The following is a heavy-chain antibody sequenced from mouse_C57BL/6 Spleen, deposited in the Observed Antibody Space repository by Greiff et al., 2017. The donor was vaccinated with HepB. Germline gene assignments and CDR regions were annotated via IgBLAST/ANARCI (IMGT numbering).Heavy chain of an antibody. J-gene: IGHJ3*01. Sequence: EVQLQQSGAELVRPGASVKLSCTASGFNIKDYYMHWVKQRPEQGLEWVGRIDPEDGDTEYAPKFQGKATMTADTSSNTAYLQLSSLTSEDTAVYYCTTGTAQAPFAYWGQGTLVTVSA. CDR1: GFNIKDYY. D-gene: IGHD3-2*02. V-gene: IGHV14-1*01. CDR3: TTGTAQAPFAY. CDR2: IDPEDGDT.